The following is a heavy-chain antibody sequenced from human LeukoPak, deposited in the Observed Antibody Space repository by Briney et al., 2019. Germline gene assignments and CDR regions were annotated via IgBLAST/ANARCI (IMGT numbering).Heavy chain of an antibody. J-gene: IGHJ4*02. CDR1: GYTFTSYA. CDR2: INAGNGNT. V-gene: IGHV1-3*01. D-gene: IGHD5-12*01. Sequence: ASVKVPCKASGYTFTSYAMHWVRQAPGQRLEWMGWINAGNGNTKYSQKFQGRVTITRDTSASTAYIELSSLRSEDTAVYYCASSRGYDVGGYFDYWGQGTLVTVSS. CDR3: ASSRGYDVGGYFDY.